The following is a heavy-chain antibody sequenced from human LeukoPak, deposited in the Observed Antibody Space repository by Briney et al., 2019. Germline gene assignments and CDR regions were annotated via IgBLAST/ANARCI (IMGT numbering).Heavy chain of an antibody. CDR1: GFTFSSYA. CDR2: ISGSGGST. Sequence: GRSLRLSCAASGFTFSSYAMSWVRQAPGKGLEWVSAISGSGGSTYYADSVKGRFTISRDNSKNTLYLQMNSLRAEDTAVYYCAKVPSNSIMITFGGVIVWGQGTLATVSS. J-gene: IGHJ4*02. V-gene: IGHV3-23*01. D-gene: IGHD3-16*01. CDR3: AKVPSNSIMITFGGVIV.